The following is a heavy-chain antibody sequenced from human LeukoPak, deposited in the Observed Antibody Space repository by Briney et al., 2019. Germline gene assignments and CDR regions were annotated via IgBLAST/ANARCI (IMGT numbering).Heavy chain of an antibody. V-gene: IGHV3-23*05. J-gene: IGHJ4*02. CDR1: GFTFPTYA. D-gene: IGHD6-6*01. CDR3: ARLGSSSSSDC. Sequence: GGSLRLSCAASGFTFPTYAMIWVRQAPGKGLDWVSAIDNSGRNTFYTDCVKGRFTISRDNSKNTLYLRLNSLRAEDTAVYYCARLGSSSSSDCWGQGTLVTVSS. CDR2: IDNSGRNT.